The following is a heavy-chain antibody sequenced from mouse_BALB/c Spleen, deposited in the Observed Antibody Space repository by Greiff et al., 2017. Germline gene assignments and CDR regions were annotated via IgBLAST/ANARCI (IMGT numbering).Heavy chain of an antibody. Sequence: ESGPGLVKPSQSLSLTCTVTGYSITSDYAWNWIRQFPGNKLEWMGYISYSGSTSYNPSLKSRISITRDTSKNQFFLQLNSVTTEDTATYYCAREESYYRYDGAMDYWGQGTSVTVSS. CDR3: AREESYYRYDGAMDY. CDR2: ISYSGST. CDR1: GYSITSDYA. J-gene: IGHJ4*01. D-gene: IGHD2-14*01. V-gene: IGHV3-2*02.